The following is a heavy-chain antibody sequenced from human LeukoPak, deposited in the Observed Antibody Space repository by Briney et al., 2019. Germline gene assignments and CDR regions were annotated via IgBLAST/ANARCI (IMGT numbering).Heavy chain of an antibody. CDR2: IYYSGST. V-gene: IGHV4-59*01. D-gene: IGHD1-26*01. CDR3: ARDGATRGTGFDP. Sequence: SETLSLTCTVSGGSISSYYWSWIRQPPGKGLEWIGYIYYSGSTNCNPSLKSRVTISVDTSKNQFSLKLSSVTAADTAVYYCARDGATRGTGFDPWGQGTLVTVSS. J-gene: IGHJ5*02. CDR1: GGSISSYY.